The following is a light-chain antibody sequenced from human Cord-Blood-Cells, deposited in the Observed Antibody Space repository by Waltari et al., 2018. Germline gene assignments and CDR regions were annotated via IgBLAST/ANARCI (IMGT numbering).Light chain of an antibody. CDR1: QSVSSN. V-gene: IGKV3-15*01. CDR2: GAS. Sequence: EIVMTQSPVTLSVSPGESATLPCRTSQSVSSNLAWYQQKPGQAPRLLIYGASPRATGIPARFSGSGSGTEFTLTISSLQSEDFAVYYCQHYNNWPTFGGGTKVEIK. J-gene: IGKJ4*01. CDR3: QHYNNWPT.